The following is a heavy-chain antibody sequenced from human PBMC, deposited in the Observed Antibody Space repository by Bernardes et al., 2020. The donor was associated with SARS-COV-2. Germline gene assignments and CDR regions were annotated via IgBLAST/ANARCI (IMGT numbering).Heavy chain of an antibody. J-gene: IGHJ4*02. D-gene: IGHD4-17*01. Sequence: SETLSLTCTVSGGSISSYYWSWIRQPPGKGLEWIGYIYYSGSTNYNPSLKSRVTISVDTSKNQFSLKLSSVTAADTAVYYCAGADYGDYPGYFDYWGQGTLVTVSS. CDR2: IYYSGST. V-gene: IGHV4-59*08. CDR3: AGADYGDYPGYFDY. CDR1: GGSISSYY.